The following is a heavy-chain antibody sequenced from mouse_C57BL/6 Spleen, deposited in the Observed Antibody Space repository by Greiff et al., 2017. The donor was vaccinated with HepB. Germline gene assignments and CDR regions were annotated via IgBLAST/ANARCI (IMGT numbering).Heavy chain of an antibody. CDR2: IDPEDGET. CDR3: ASDSSGSSWFAY. Sequence: EVKLQQPGAELVKPGASVKLSCTASGFNIKDYYMHWVKQRTEQGLEWIGRIDPEDGETKYAPKFQGKATITADTSSNTAYLQLSSLTSEDTAVYYCASDSSGSSWFAYWGQGTLVTVSA. V-gene: IGHV14-2*01. D-gene: IGHD3-2*02. CDR1: GFNIKDYY. J-gene: IGHJ3*01.